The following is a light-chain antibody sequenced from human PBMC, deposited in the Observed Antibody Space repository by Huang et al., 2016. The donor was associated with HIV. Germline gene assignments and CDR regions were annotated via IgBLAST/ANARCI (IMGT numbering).Light chain of an antibody. CDR1: RSVITN. V-gene: IGKV3-15*01. Sequence: EIVMTQSPATLSVSPGQRVTLSCRANRSVITNLAWYQPRHGQAPRLLIYGSSTRAPCIPARFSGSGSGTDFSLTISSLQSEDFALYYCHQYNNWLLSFGGGTRV. CDR2: GSS. CDR3: HQYNNWLLS. J-gene: IGKJ4*01.